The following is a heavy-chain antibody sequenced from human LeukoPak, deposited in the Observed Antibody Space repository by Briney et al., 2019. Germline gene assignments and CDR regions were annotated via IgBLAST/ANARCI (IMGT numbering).Heavy chain of an antibody. Sequence: QPGGSLRLSCAASGFPFSSYWMSWVRQAPGKGLEWVVNIRQDGSVQNYVDSVKGRFTISRDNPKNSVYLQMSSLRAEDTAVYYCLVTTRSRGFDYWGQGTLVTVSS. CDR1: GFPFSSYW. CDR3: LVTTRSRGFDY. J-gene: IGHJ4*02. V-gene: IGHV3-7*01. CDR2: IRQDGSVQ. D-gene: IGHD1/OR15-1a*01.